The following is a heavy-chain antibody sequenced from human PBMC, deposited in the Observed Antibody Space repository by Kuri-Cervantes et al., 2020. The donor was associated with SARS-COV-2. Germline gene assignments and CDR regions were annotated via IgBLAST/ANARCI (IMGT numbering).Heavy chain of an antibody. CDR2: VRGKANNYAT. Sequence: GESLKISCAASGFTFSSYAMHWVRQAPGKGLEWVGRVRGKANNYATAYAASAKGRFTISRDDSKNMAYLQMNSLKTEDTAVYYCTTLIDYWGQGALVTVSS. CDR3: TTLIDY. J-gene: IGHJ4*02. CDR1: GFTFSSYA. V-gene: IGHV3-73*01.